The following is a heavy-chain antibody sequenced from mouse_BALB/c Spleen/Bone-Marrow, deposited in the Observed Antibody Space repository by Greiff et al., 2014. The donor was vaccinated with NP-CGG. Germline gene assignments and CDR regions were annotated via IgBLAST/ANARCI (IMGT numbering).Heavy chain of an antibody. V-gene: IGHV1S56*01. Sequence: QVQLQQSGPELVKPGASVRISCKASGYTFTSYYIHWVKQRPGQGLEWIGWIYPGNVNTKYNEKFKGKATLTADKSSSTAYMQLGSLTSEESAVYFCARDDYAYWGQGTLVTVSA. CDR3: ARDDYAY. J-gene: IGHJ3*01. CDR2: IYPGNVNT. CDR1: GYTFTSYY. D-gene: IGHD2-4*01.